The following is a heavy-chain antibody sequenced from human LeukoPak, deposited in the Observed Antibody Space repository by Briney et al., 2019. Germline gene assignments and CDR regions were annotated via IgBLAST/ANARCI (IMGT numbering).Heavy chain of an antibody. Sequence: ASVKVSCKASGGTFSSYAISWVRQAPGQGLEWMGGIIPIFGTANYAQKFQGRVTITADKSTSTAHMELSSLRSEDTAVYYCARGPTPLYCSGGSCYTYYYYYYMDVWGKGTTVTVSS. CDR2: IIPIFGTA. J-gene: IGHJ6*03. CDR1: GGTFSSYA. CDR3: ARGPTPLYCSGGSCYTYYYYYYMDV. D-gene: IGHD2-15*01. V-gene: IGHV1-69*06.